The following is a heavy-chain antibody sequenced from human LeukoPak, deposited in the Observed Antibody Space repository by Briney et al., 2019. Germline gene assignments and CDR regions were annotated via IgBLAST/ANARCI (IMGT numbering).Heavy chain of an antibody. Sequence: ASVKVSCKVSGYTLTELSMHWVRQAPGKGVEWMGGFDPEDGETIYAQKFQGRVTMTTDASTSTAYMELRSLRSDDTAVYYCARDRAGGSGSYYSDYWGQGTLVTVSS. CDR3: ARDRAGGSGSYYSDY. CDR1: GYTLTELS. V-gene: IGHV1-24*01. D-gene: IGHD3-10*01. J-gene: IGHJ4*02. CDR2: FDPEDGET.